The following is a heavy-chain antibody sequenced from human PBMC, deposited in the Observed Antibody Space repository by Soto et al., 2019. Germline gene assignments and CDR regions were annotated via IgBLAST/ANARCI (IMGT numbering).Heavy chain of an antibody. V-gene: IGHV1-18*01. CDR3: ARGRYGDY. CDR2: ISAHNGNT. Sequence: QVHLVQSGAEVKKPGASVKVYCKASGYTFTSYGITWVRQAPGQGLEWMGWISAHNGNTDYAQKLQGSVIVTRDTSTSTAYMELRIRRSDATAVYYCARGRYGDYWGQGALVTVSS. D-gene: IGHD1-1*01. J-gene: IGHJ4*02. CDR1: GYTFTSYG.